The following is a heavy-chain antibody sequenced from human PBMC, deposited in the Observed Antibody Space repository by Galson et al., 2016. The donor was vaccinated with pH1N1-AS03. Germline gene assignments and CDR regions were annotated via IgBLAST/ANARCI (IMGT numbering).Heavy chain of an antibody. CDR3: ATDYDY. V-gene: IGHV1-8*01. Sequence: SVKVSCKASGYNFGSYDINWVRQATGQGLEWMGWMNPYSGNTHYAQNFQGRVTMTRNASIYTAYMELSSLRPEDTATYYCATDYDYWGQGTLVTVSS. J-gene: IGHJ4*02. CDR2: MNPYSGNT. CDR1: GYNFGSYD.